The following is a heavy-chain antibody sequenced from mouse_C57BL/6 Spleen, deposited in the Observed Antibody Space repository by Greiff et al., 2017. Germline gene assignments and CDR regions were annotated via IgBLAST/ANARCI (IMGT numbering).Heavy chain of an antibody. Sequence: VQLQQSGPELVKPGASVKISCKASGYTFTDYYMNWVKQSHGKSLEWIGDINPNNGGTSYNQKFKGKATLTVDKSSSTAYMELRSLTSEDSAVYYCARPLYGNYGNAMDYWGQGTSVTVSS. CDR1: GYTFTDYY. J-gene: IGHJ4*01. CDR2: INPNNGGT. D-gene: IGHD2-1*01. CDR3: ARPLYGNYGNAMDY. V-gene: IGHV1-26*01.